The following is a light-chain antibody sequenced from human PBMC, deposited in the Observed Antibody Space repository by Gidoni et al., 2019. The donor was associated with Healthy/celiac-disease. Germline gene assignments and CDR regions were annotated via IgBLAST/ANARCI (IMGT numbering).Light chain of an antibody. CDR1: QSISSY. V-gene: IGKV1-39*01. J-gene: IGKJ1*01. Sequence: DIQMPQSPSSLSASVGDRVTITCRASQSISSYLNWYQQKPGKAPKLLIYAASSLQSGVPSRFSGSGSGTDFTLTISSLKPEDSETYYCQQSYSTLWTCGQGTKVEIK. CDR3: QQSYSTLWT. CDR2: AAS.